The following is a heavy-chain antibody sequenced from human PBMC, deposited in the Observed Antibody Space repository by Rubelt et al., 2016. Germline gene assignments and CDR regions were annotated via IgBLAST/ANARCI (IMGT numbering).Heavy chain of an antibody. CDR2: INHSGST. J-gene: IGHJ6*03. CDR1: GGSFSGYY. D-gene: IGHD6-19*01. Sequence: QVQLQQWGAGLLKPSETLSLTCAVYGGSFSGYYWSWIRQPPGKGLEWIGEINHSGSTNYNPSLKSRVTISVDTSKNQFSLKLSSVTAADTAVYYCARHPIPSSGWYYYYYYMDVWGKGTTVTVSS. V-gene: IGHV4-34*01. CDR3: ARHPIPSSGWYYYYYYMDV.